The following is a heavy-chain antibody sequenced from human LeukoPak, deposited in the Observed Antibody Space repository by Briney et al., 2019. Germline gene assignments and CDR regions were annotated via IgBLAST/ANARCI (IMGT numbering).Heavy chain of an antibody. D-gene: IGHD6-19*01. CDR2: ISSSSSYI. CDR1: GFTFSSYS. CDR3: ARVGWKEVDREFGY. J-gene: IGHJ4*02. V-gene: IGHV3-21*01. Sequence: GGSLRLSCAASGFTFSSYSMNWVRQAPGKGLEWVSSISSSSSYIYYADSVKGRFTISRDNAKNSLYLQMNSLRAEDTAVYYCARVGWKEVDREFGYWGQGTLVTVSS.